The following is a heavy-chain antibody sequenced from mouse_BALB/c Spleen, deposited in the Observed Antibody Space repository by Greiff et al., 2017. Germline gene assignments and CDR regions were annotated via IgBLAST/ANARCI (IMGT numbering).Heavy chain of an antibody. V-gene: IGHV3-6*02. CDR2: ISYDGSN. Sequence: EVQLQESGPGLVKPSQSLSLTCSVTGYSITSGYYWTWIRQFPGNKLEWMGYISYDGSNNYNPSLKNRISITRDTSKNQFFLKLNSVTTEDTATYYCARELGRAWFAYWGQGTLVTVSA. CDR1: GYSITSGYY. D-gene: IGHD4-1*01. J-gene: IGHJ3*01. CDR3: ARELGRAWFAY.